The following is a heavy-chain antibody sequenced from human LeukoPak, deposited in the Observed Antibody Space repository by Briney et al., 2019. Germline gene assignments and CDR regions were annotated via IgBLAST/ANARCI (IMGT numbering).Heavy chain of an antibody. CDR2: INPNTGDT. CDR1: GYSSTNYG. V-gene: IGHV1-2*02. Sequence: ASVKVSCKASGYSSTNYGISWVRQAPGQGLEWMGWINPNTGDTNYAQKFQGRVTMTRDTSITTVYMEISRLTSDDTALFYCAVAPGDYWGQGTLVTVSS. CDR3: AVAPGDY. J-gene: IGHJ4*02. D-gene: IGHD2-21*01.